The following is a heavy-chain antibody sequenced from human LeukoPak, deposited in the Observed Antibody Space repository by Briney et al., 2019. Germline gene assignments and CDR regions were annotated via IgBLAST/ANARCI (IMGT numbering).Heavy chain of an antibody. CDR1: GFTFSSYT. Sequence: GGSLGLSGEASGFTFSSYTRNWVRQAPGKGREWVSSISSSSSYIYYADSVKGRFTISRDNAKNSLCLQMNSLRAEDTAVYYCTKGGGDSCCEWGQGTLVTVSS. D-gene: IGHD2-15*01. J-gene: IGHJ4*02. CDR3: TKGGGDSCCE. V-gene: IGHV3-21*01. CDR2: ISSSSSYI.